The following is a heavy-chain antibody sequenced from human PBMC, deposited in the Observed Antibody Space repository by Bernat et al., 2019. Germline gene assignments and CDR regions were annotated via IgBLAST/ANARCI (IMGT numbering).Heavy chain of an antibody. J-gene: IGHJ4*02. D-gene: IGHD3-10*01. V-gene: IGHV3-33*01. CDR3: AREDGGEYYGSGSYKY. CDR1: GFTFSSYG. CDR2: IWYDGSNK. Sequence: QVQLVESGGGVVQPGRSLRLSCAASGFTFSSYGMHWVRQAPGKGLEWVAVIWYDGSNKYYADSVKGRFTISRDNSKNTLYLQMNSLRDEDTAVYYCAREDGGEYYGSGSYKYWGQGTLVTVSS.